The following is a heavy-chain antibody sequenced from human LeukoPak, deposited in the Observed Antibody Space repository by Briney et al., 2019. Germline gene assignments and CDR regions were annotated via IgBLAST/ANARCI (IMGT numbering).Heavy chain of an antibody. CDR2: IYYSGST. V-gene: IGHV4-59*08. J-gene: IGHJ4*02. Sequence: SETLSLTCTVSGGSISSYYWSWIRQPPGKGLEWIGYIYYSGSTNYNPSLKSRVTISVDTSKNQFSLKLSSVTAADTAVYYCARLGVMATEAFDYWGQGTLVTVSS. CDR3: ARLGVMATEAFDY. CDR1: GGSISSYY. D-gene: IGHD5-24*01.